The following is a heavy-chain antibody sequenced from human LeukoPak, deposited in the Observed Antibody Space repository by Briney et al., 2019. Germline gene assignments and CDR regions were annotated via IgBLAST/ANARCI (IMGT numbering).Heavy chain of an antibody. Sequence: SETLSLTCTVSGGSITTHYWSWIRQPAGREVEWIGRVYNTGSTKYNPSLESRVTMSVDTSSNRFSLSLRSVTAADTAVYYCARDLLGDYGTFDIWGQETMVTVSS. J-gene: IGHJ3*02. V-gene: IGHV4-4*07. CDR3: ARDLLGDYGTFDI. D-gene: IGHD4-17*01. CDR1: GGSITTHY. CDR2: VYNTGST.